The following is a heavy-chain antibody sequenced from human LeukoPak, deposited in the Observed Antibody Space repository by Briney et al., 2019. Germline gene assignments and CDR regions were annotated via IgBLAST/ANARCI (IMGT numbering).Heavy chain of an antibody. J-gene: IGHJ4*02. CDR1: VGTFSSYA. V-gene: IGHV1-69*13. CDR2: IIPIFGTA. Sequence: ASVKVSCKASVGTFSSYAISWVRQAPGQGLEWMGGIIPIFGTANYAQKFQGRVTITADESTSTAYMELSSLRSEDTAVYYCASGSLWSGILEYWGQGTLVIVSS. D-gene: IGHD3-3*01. CDR3: ASGSLWSGILEY.